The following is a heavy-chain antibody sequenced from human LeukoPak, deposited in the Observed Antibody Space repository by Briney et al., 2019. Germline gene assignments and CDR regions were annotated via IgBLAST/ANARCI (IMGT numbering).Heavy chain of an antibody. Sequence: RGSLRLSCAASGFTFSSYWMSWVRQAPGKGLEWVANIKQDGSEKYYVDSVKGRFTISRDNAKKSLYLQMNSLRAEDTAVYYCASGLRTFDYWGQGTLVIVSS. J-gene: IGHJ4*02. CDR3: ASGLRTFDY. D-gene: IGHD5-12*01. CDR1: GFTFSSYW. CDR2: IKQDGSEK. V-gene: IGHV3-7*01.